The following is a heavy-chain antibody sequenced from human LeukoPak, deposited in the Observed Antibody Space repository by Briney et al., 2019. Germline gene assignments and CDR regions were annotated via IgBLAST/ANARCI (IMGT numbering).Heavy chain of an antibody. J-gene: IGHJ2*01. CDR3: ARDSPAYCSGNNCYNWYVDL. CDR1: GGSISGRNW. CDR2: IHHSGES. D-gene: IGHD2-15*01. Sequence: PETLSLTCAVSGGSISGRNWWNWVRQPPGKGLEWIGEIHHSGESNYNPSLKSRVTLSIDKSTNQFSLKLSSVTAADTAIYYCARDSPAYCSGNNCYNWYVDLWGRGILITVSS. V-gene: IGHV4-4*03.